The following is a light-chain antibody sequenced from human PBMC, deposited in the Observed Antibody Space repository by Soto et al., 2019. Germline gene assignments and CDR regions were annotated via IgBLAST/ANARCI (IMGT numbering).Light chain of an antibody. CDR2: EVT. Sequence: QPVSVSGSPGESIAISCTGTNSDVGGYKFVSWYQQHPGKAPKLMLYEVTNRPSGISDRFSGSKSGNTASLTISGLQAEDEDDYFCNSYTSSQIVVFGGGTKLTVL. J-gene: IGLJ2*01. CDR3: NSYTSSQIVV. V-gene: IGLV2-14*03. CDR1: NSDVGGYKF.